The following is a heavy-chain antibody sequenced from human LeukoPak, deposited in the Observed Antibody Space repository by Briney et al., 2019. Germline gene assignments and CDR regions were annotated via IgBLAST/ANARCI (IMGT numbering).Heavy chain of an antibody. Sequence: PGGSLRLSCAASGFTFSSYGMHWVRQAPGKGLEWVAFIRYDGSNKYYADSVKGRFTISRDNSKNTLYLQKNSLRAEDTAVYYCAKDPGSGSYDYWGQGTLVTVSS. J-gene: IGHJ4*02. CDR3: AKDPGSGSYDY. D-gene: IGHD1-26*01. CDR1: GFTFSSYG. CDR2: IRYDGSNK. V-gene: IGHV3-30*02.